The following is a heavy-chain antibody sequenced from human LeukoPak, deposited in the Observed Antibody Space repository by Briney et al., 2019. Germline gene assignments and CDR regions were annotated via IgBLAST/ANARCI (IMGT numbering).Heavy chain of an antibody. J-gene: IGHJ4*02. CDR1: GFIVSSNY. CDR3: ARDRGDYNHYFDY. V-gene: IGHV3-66*01. Sequence: GGSLRLSCAASGFIVSSNYMSWVRQAPGKGLEWVSVIYSGESTYYADSVKGRFTISTDNSKNTLHLQMNSLRAEDTAVYYCARDRGDYNHYFDYWGQGTLVSVSS. CDR2: IYSGEST. D-gene: IGHD4-17*01.